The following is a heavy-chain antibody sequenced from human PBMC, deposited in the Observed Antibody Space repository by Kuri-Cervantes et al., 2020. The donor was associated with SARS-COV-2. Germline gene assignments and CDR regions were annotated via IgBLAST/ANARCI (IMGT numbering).Heavy chain of an antibody. J-gene: IGHJ4*02. Sequence: GESLKISCAASGFTFNNYNMKWVRQATGKGLEWVSGIGPSHTYIYYEDSVKGRFIISRDNAKNSLYLQMNSLRVDDTAIYYCAIDYGDYHYREALDSWGQGTLVTVSS. CDR3: AIDYGDYHYREALDS. CDR2: IGPSHTYI. D-gene: IGHD4-17*01. CDR1: GFTFNNYN. V-gene: IGHV3-21*06.